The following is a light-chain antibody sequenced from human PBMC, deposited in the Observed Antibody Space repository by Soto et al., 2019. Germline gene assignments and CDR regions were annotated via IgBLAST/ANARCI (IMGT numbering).Light chain of an antibody. CDR2: HNN. V-gene: IGLV1-40*01. Sequence: QSVLTQPPSVSGAPGQRVSISCTGSSSNIGASSDVHGYQQVPGTAPKLLIDHNNIRRPGVPDRFSGSKSGTSASLVITGLQAEDEVDYYCQSYVSNLGGHLFGRGTHLTVL. CDR1: SSNIGASSD. J-gene: IGLJ7*01. CDR3: QSYVSNLGGHL.